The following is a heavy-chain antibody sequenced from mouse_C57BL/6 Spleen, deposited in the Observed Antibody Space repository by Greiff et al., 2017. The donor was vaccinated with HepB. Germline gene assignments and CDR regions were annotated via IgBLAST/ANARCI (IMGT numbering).Heavy chain of an antibody. CDR2: IDPETGGT. D-gene: IGHD1-1*01. CDR3: TRPVVATDY. V-gene: IGHV1-15*01. CDR1: GYTFTDYE. J-gene: IGHJ2*01. Sequence: QVHVKQSGAELVRPGASVTLSCKASGYTFTDYEMHWVKQTPVHGLEWIGAIDPETGGTAYNQKFKGKAILTADKSSSTAYMELRSLTSEDSAVYYCTRPVVATDYWGQGTTLTVSS.